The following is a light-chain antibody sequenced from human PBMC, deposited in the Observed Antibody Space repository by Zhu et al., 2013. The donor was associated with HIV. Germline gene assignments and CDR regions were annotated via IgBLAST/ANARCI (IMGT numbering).Light chain of an antibody. CDR1: QGISSY. Sequence: DIQMTQSPSSVSASVGDRVSITCRASQGISSYLVWYQQKPGKAPNLLIHQVSNLQGGVPSRFSGSGSGTDFTLTISSLQAEDVAVYYCQQYYSTPRTFGQGTKVEIK. CDR2: QVS. CDR3: QQYYSTPRT. V-gene: IGKV1-NL1*01. J-gene: IGKJ1*01.